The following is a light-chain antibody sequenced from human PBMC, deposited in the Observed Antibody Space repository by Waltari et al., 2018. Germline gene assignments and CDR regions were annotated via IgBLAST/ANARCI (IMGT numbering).Light chain of an antibody. Sequence: QSVLTQPPSASGTPGQRVTISCSGRGSNIGSNAVSWYQHLPGTAPKILIYSNSLRPSGVPDRFSGSKSGTSASLAISGLQSEDEADYYCAAWDDSLNRVFGGGTKLTVL. CDR1: GSNIGSNA. J-gene: IGLJ2*01. CDR2: SNS. CDR3: AAWDDSLNRV. V-gene: IGLV1-44*01.